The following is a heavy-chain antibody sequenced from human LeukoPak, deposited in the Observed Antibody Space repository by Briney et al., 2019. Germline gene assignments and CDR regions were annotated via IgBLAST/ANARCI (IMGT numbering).Heavy chain of an antibody. CDR3: ARQGNYYDSSGSYDAFDI. CDR2: IYSDVSTT. CDR1: GFTFSDYW. D-gene: IGHD3-22*01. V-gene: IGHV3-74*01. Sequence: SGGSLRLSCAASGFTFSDYWMQWVRQAPGKGLVWVSRIYSDVSTTYYADSVKGRFTISRDNAKNSLYLQMNSLRAEDTAVYYCARQGNYYDSSGSYDAFDIWGQGTMVTVSS. J-gene: IGHJ3*02.